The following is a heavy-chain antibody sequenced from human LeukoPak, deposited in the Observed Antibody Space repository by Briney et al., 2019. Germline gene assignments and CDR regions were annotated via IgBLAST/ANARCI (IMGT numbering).Heavy chain of an antibody. V-gene: IGHV3-21*01. D-gene: IGHD3-22*01. CDR3: ARLRTRNYYDSSGYYID. Sequence: GGSLRLSCAASGFTFSSYSMNWVRQAPGKGLEWVSSISSSSSYIYYADSVKGRFTISRDNAKNSLYLQMNSLRAEDTAAYYCARLRTRNYYDSSGYYIDWGQGTLVTVSS. CDR2: ISSSSSYI. CDR1: GFTFSSYS. J-gene: IGHJ4*02.